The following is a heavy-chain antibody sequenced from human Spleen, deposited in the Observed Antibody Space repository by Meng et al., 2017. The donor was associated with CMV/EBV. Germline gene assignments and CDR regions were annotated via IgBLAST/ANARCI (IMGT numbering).Heavy chain of an antibody. CDR3: ARAAVRIAAAGSYYYYGMDV. D-gene: IGHD6-13*01. CDR1: GGSISSGDYY. J-gene: IGHJ6*02. Sequence: SETLSLTCTVSGGSISSGDYYWSWIRQPPGKGLEWIGYIYYSGSTYYNPSLKSRVNISVDTSKHQFPLKLSSVTAADTAVYYCARAAVRIAAAGSYYYYGMDVWGQGTTVTVSS. CDR2: IYYSGST. V-gene: IGHV4-30-4*08.